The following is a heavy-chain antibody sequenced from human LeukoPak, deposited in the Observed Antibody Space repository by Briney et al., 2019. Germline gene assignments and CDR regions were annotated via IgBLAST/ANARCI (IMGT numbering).Heavy chain of an antibody. CDR3: ARDRSPTYYYGSGRPSAADY. D-gene: IGHD3-10*01. Sequence: GGSLRLSCAASGFTFSSYAMHWARQAPGKGLEWVAVISYDGSNKYYADSVKGRFTISRDNSKNTLYPQMNSLRAEDTAVYYCARDRSPTYYYGSGRPSAADYWGQGTLVTVSS. CDR2: ISYDGSNK. J-gene: IGHJ4*02. V-gene: IGHV3-30*04. CDR1: GFTFSSYA.